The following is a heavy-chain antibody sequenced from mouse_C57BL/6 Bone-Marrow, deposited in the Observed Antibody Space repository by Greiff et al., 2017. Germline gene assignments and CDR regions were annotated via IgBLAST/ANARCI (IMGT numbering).Heavy chain of an antibody. J-gene: IGHJ3*01. CDR3: VYDYDGRGFAY. Sequence: QVQLQQPGAELVKPGASVTLSCKASGYTFTSYWMPWVKQRPGQGLEWIGMIHPNSGSTNYNEKFKSKATLTVDKSSSPAYMQLSSLTSEDSAVYYCVYDYDGRGFAYWGQGTLVTVSA. CDR2: IHPNSGST. V-gene: IGHV1-64*01. CDR1: GYTFTSYW. D-gene: IGHD2-4*01.